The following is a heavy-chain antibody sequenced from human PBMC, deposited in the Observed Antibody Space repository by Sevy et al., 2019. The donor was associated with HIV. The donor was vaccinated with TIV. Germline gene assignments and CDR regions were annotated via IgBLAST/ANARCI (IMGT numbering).Heavy chain of an antibody. J-gene: IGHJ4*02. CDR2: ISPNSGDT. D-gene: IGHD4-4*01. CDR1: GYKVDMYG. CDR3: ARGGPRDSDSAVW. V-gene: IGHV1-2*02. Sequence: ASVKVSCKISGYKVDMYGIAWVRQAPGQGLEWMGWISPNSGDTHYAQIFRGRVTMTSDTSLTTAYMELNSLTSDDTAIYYCARGGPRDSDSAVWWGQGALVTVSS.